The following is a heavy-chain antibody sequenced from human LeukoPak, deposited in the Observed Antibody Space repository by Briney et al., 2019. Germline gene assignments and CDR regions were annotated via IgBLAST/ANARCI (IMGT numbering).Heavy chain of an antibody. CDR3: ARQRVAGRGCFDP. CDR2: IYPGDSDT. Sequence: GESLKISCKGSGYSFTSYWIGWVRQMPGKGLEWMGIIYPGDSDTRYGPSFQGQVTISADKSITTAYLQWSSLKASDTAMYYCARQRVAGRGCFDPWGQGTLVTVSS. V-gene: IGHV5-51*01. CDR1: GYSFTSYW. D-gene: IGHD6-19*01. J-gene: IGHJ5*02.